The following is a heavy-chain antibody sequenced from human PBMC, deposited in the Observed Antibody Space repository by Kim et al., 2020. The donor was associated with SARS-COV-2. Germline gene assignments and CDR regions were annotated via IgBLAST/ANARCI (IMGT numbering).Heavy chain of an antibody. J-gene: IGHJ5*01. Sequence: GESLKISCKGSGYSFTSYWIGWVRHMPGKVLELLGIIYPGDSYTRYSPSFQGPFTISAVKSISTAYLHWCSLHASDTAMYYCARHTYASSGYITDSW. CDR1: GYSFTSYW. D-gene: IGHD3-22*01. CDR2: IYPGDSYT. V-gene: IGHV5-51*01. CDR3: ARHTYASSGYITDS.